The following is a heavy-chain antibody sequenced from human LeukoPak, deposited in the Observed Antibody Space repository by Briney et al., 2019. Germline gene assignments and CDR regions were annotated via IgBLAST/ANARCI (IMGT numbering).Heavy chain of an antibody. CDR1: GFSFSTYS. CDR3: ARGEQKMATMSIDY. V-gene: IGHV3-48*01. J-gene: IGHJ4*02. CDR2: ISSLGSTM. Sequence: PGGSLRLSCAASGFSFSTYSMNWVRQAPGKGLDWVSYISSLGSTMYYADSVKGRFTISRDNAKNSLYLQMDGLRAEDTAVYYCARGEQKMATMSIDYWGQGTLVTVSS. D-gene: IGHD5-24*01.